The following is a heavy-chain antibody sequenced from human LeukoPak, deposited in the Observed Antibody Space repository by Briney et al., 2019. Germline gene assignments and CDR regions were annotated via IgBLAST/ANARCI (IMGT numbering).Heavy chain of an antibody. J-gene: IGHJ4*02. D-gene: IGHD4-17*01. CDR2: INPNSGGT. CDR1: GYTLTDYY. Sequence: ASVKVSCKASGYTLTDYYMHWVRQAPGQGLEWMGRINPNSGGTNYAQKFQGRVTMTRDTSISTVYMELSRLRSEDTAVYYCARDSGEHYGDYKQSYWGQGTLVTVSS. CDR3: ARDSGEHYGDYKQSY. V-gene: IGHV1-2*06.